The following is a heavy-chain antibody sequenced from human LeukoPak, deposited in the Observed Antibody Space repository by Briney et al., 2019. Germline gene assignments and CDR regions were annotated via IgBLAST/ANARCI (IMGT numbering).Heavy chain of an antibody. CDR3: ARDFPPYYDSSGYYLNWFDP. V-gene: IGHV4-30-2*01. J-gene: IGHJ5*02. CDR1: GGSISSGGYS. CDR2: IYHSGST. Sequence: PSQTLSLTCAVSGGSISSGGYSWSWIRQPPGKGLEWIGYIYHSGSTYYNPSLKSRVTMSVDTSKNQFSLKLSSVTAADTAVYYCARDFPPYYDSSGYYLNWFDPWGQGTLVTVSS. D-gene: IGHD3-22*01.